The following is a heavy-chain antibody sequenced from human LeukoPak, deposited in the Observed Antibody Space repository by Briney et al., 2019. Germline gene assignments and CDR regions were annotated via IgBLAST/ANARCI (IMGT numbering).Heavy chain of an antibody. CDR2: IYYGGSNK. J-gene: IGHJ4*02. D-gene: IGHD3/OR15-3a*01. CDR3: VKEVLSYEIRYYFLD. Sequence: GGSLRLSCVASGFTFSNYGMHWVRQAPGKGLEGVAVIYYGGSNKYCADSVKGRFTISIEQSKKALYLQINRLREEDTHVYFCVKEVLSYEIRYYFLDWGQGTLVTVSS. CDR1: GFTFSNYG. V-gene: IGHV3-30*18.